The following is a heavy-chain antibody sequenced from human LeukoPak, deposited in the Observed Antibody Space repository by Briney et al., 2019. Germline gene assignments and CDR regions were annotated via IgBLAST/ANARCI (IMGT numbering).Heavy chain of an antibody. Sequence: GGSLRLSCAASGFTFSTYAMSWVRQAPGKGLEWVSAISGSGGSTYYADSVKGRFTISRDNSKNTLYLQMNSLRAEDTAVYYCAKKGSITMIVVVTPDWYFDLWGRGTPVTVSS. CDR2: ISGSGGST. J-gene: IGHJ2*01. CDR3: AKKGSITMIVVVTPDWYFDL. V-gene: IGHV3-23*01. CDR1: GFTFSTYA. D-gene: IGHD3-22*01.